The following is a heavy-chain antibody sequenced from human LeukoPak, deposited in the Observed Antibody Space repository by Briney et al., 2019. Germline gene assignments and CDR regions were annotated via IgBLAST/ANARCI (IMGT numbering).Heavy chain of an antibody. CDR1: GGTFSSYA. Sequence: RASVKVSCKASGGTFSSYAISWVRQAPGQGLEWMGGIIPIFGTANYAQKFQGRVTITADESTSTAYMELSSLRSEDTATYYCAREGSRSSDTSASYPLDYWGQGTLVTVSS. J-gene: IGHJ4*02. CDR3: AREGSRSSDTSASYPLDY. CDR2: IIPIFGTA. V-gene: IGHV1-69*13. D-gene: IGHD1-26*01.